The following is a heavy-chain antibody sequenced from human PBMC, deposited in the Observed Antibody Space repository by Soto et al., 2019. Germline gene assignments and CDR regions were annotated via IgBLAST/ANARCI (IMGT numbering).Heavy chain of an antibody. D-gene: IGHD2-15*01. V-gene: IGHV4-34*01. CDR2: INHSGST. CDR3: ARGGVVATMGMDV. CDR1: GGSFSGYY. J-gene: IGHJ6*02. Sequence: SETLSLTCAVYGGSFSGYYWSWIRRPPGKGLEWIGEINHSGSTNYNPSLKSRVTISVDTSKNQFSLKLSSVTAADTAVYYCARGGVVATMGMDVWGQGTTVTVSS.